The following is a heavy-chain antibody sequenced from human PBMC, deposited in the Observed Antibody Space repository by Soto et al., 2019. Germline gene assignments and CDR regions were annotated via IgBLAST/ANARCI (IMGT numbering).Heavy chain of an antibody. CDR1: GFTFSSYA. V-gene: IGHV3-30*04. CDR3: ARDLSSRAFDI. CDR2: ISYDGSNK. Sequence: GGSLRLSCAASGFTFSSYAMHWVHQAPGKGLEWVAVISYDGSNKYYADSVKGRFTISRDNSKNTLYLQMNSLRAEDTAVYYCARDLSSRAFDIWGQGTMVTVSS. J-gene: IGHJ3*02.